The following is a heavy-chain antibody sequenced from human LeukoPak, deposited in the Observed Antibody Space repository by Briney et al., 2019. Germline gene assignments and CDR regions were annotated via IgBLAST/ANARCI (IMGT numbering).Heavy chain of an antibody. J-gene: IGHJ6*03. D-gene: IGHD3-10*01. CDR2: INHSGST. Sequence: SETLSLTCAVYGGSFSGYYWSWIRQPPGKGLEWIGEINHSGSTKYNPSLKSRVTISVDTSKKQFSLKLSSVTAADTAVYYCARRVGRYFGERAYYYNYMDVWGKGTTVTVSS. V-gene: IGHV4-34*01. CDR3: ARRVGRYFGERAYYYNYMDV. CDR1: GGSFSGYY.